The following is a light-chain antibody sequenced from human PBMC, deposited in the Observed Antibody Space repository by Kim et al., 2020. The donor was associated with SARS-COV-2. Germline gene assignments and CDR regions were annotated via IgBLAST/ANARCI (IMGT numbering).Light chain of an antibody. J-gene: IGKJ3*01. CDR3: QNYDSAPFA. Sequence: ASIGDRVTITCRARRGISSFLLWYQQRPGRLPKLLIYYASTLQSGVPSRFSGSGSGTDFTLTISSLQPEDVATYYCQNYDSAPFAFGPGTKVDIK. CDR1: RGISSF. CDR2: YAS. V-gene: IGKV1-27*01.